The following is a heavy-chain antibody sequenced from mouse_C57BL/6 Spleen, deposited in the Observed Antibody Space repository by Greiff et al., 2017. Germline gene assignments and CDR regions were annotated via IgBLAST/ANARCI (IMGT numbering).Heavy chain of an antibody. CDR1: GYTFTSYW. D-gene: IGHD2-4*01. V-gene: IGHV1-64*01. CDR2: IHPNSGST. Sequence: VQLQQPGAELVKPGASVTLSCKASGYTFTSYWMHWVKQRPGQGLEWIGMIHPNSGSTNYNEKFKSKATLTVDKSSSTAYMQLSSLTSEDSAVYYCARNDDYDWYFDVWGTGTTVTVSS. J-gene: IGHJ1*03. CDR3: ARNDDYDWYFDV.